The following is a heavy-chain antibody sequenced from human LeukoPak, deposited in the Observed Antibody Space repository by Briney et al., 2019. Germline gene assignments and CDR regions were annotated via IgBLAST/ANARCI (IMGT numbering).Heavy chain of an antibody. J-gene: IGHJ4*02. V-gene: IGHV4-39*01. Sequence: SETLSLTCTVSGGSISSSSYYWGWIRQPPGTGLEWIGSIYYSGSTYYNPSLKSRVTISVDTSKNQFSLKLSSVTAADTAVYYCAGGTAMVQGYWGQGTLVTVSS. CDR3: AGGTAMVQGY. CDR1: GGSISSSSYY. D-gene: IGHD5-18*01. CDR2: IYYSGST.